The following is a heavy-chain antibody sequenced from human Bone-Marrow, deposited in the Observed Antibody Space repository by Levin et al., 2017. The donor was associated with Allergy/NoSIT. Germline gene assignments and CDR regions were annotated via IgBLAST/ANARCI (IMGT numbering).Heavy chain of an antibody. CDR3: AGARYHYDSTGKCCVLDY. D-gene: IGHD3-22*01. V-gene: IGHV4-34*01. CDR2: INHSGAT. J-gene: IGHJ4*02. Sequence: SETLSLTCAVYGGSFNDYFWSWIRQSPGKGLEWIGEINHSGATKYNPSLKSRVTISLDTPKNQLSLKLTSVTAADPAVYYCAGARYHYDSTGKCCVLDYWGQGTLVTGSS. CDR1: GGSFNDYF.